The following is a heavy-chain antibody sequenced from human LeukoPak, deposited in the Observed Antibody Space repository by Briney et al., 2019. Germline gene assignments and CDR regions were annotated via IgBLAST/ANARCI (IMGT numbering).Heavy chain of an antibody. Sequence: GGPLRLSCAVSGITLSNYGMSWVRLAPGKGLKWVAGISGSGGRTNYADSVKGRFTISRDNAKNTLYLQMNCMRAEDTAVYFCAKRGVVIRVILVGFHTEAYYFDSWGRGALVTVSS. CDR2: ISGSGGRT. V-gene: IGHV3-23*01. J-gene: IGHJ4*02. D-gene: IGHD3-22*01. CDR1: GITLSNYG. CDR3: AKRGVVIRVILVGFHTEAYYFDS.